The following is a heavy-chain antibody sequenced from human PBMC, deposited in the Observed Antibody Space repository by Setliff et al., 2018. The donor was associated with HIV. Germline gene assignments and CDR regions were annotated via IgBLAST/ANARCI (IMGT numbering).Heavy chain of an antibody. CDR3: ARHDITLVRGLV. CDR2: IHHSGNT. J-gene: IGHJ6*02. CDR1: GYSISSGYY. D-gene: IGHD3-10*01. V-gene: IGHV4-38-2*01. Sequence: SETLSLTCPVSGYSISSGYYWGWIRQPPGRGLDWIGAIHHSGNTYYNPSLKSRVTISVATSKNLFYLKVNSVTAADTAVYYCARHDITLVRGLVWGQGTTVTVSS.